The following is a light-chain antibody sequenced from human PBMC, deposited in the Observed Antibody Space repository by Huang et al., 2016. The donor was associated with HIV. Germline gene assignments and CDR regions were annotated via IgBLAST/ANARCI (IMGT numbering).Light chain of an antibody. J-gene: IGKJ2*01. V-gene: IGKV1-39*01. CDR1: QSIGNS. CDR3: QKSYGPLV. CDR2: AAS. Sequence: DIQMTQSPSSLSASVGDRITITCRASQSIGNSLNWYQQKSGKAPSLLISAASNLRSGVPSRCSGGGSGTDFTLTISSLQPEDFATYYCQKSYGPLVFGQGTKLEIK.